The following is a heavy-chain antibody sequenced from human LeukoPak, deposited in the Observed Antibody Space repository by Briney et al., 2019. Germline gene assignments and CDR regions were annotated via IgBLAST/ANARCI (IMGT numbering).Heavy chain of an antibody. Sequence: PGGSLRLSCAASGFTFSSDATSWVRQAPGKGLEWVSTISGSGGSTDYAESVKGRFTISRDNSKNTLYLQMNSLRAEDTAVYYCAKEQQLWLLGYFDYWGQGALVTVSS. J-gene: IGHJ4*02. CDR3: AKEQQLWLLGYFDY. V-gene: IGHV3-23*01. CDR1: GFTFSSDA. CDR2: ISGSGGST. D-gene: IGHD5-18*01.